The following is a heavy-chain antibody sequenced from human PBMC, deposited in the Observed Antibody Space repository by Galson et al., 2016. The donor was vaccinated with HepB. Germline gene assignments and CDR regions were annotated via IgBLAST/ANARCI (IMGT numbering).Heavy chain of an antibody. D-gene: IGHD4-17*01. J-gene: IGHJ3*01. CDR3: ARDSSSGLRTFDV. CDR1: GGSISSGDYY. Sequence: TLSLTCTVSGGSISSGDYYWTWIRQRPGKGLEWIGYIYSSGYSYSNPSLKSRLAISADTSKNQFSLKLNSVTAADTAVYYCARDSSSGLRTFDVWGQGRMVTVSS. V-gene: IGHV4-31*03. CDR2: IYSSGYS.